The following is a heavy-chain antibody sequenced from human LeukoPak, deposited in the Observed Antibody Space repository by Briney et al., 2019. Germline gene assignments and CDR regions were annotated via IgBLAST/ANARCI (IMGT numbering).Heavy chain of an antibody. Sequence: GGSLRLSCAASGLTFSSYAMHWVRQAPGKGLEWVAVISYDGSNKYYADSVKGRFTISRDNSKNTLYLQMNSLRAEDTAVYYCARVGYSYGTYYFDYWGQGTLVTVSS. J-gene: IGHJ4*02. CDR2: ISYDGSNK. CDR3: ARVGYSYGTYYFDY. V-gene: IGHV3-30*04. D-gene: IGHD5-18*01. CDR1: GLTFSSYA.